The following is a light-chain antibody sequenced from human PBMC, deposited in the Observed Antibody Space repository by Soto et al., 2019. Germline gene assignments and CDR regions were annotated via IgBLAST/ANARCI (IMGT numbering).Light chain of an antibody. CDR1: QSISSY. CDR3: QQSYTTPLT. V-gene: IGKV1-39*01. CDR2: AAS. Sequence: DIQMTQSPSSLSASGGDRVTITCRASQSISSYLNWYQQKPGKAPNLLIYAASTLQSGVPSRFSGSGSGTDFTLTIRSLQPEDFATYYCQQSYTTPLTFGGGTKVEIK. J-gene: IGKJ4*01.